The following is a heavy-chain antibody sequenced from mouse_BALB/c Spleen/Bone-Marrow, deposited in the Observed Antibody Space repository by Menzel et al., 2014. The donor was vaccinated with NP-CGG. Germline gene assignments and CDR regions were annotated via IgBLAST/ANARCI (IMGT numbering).Heavy chain of an antibody. CDR3: ARGYDYSSWFAY. V-gene: IGHV5-6-3*01. J-gene: IGHJ3*01. Sequence: EVKVEESGGGLVQPGGSLKLSCAASGFTFSNYGMSWVRQTPDKRLEMIATVNVNGDRTYHPDSVKGRFTISRDNAKNTLSLQMSSLKSEDTAMYYCARGYDYSSWFAYWGQGLWSLSLQ. CDR2: VNVNGDRT. CDR1: GFTFSNYG. D-gene: IGHD2-4*01.